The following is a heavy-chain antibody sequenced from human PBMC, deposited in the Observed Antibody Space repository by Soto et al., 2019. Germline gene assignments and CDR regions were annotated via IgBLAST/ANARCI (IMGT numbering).Heavy chain of an antibody. CDR1: GYTLTELS. V-gene: IGHV1-24*01. CDR2: FDPEVGET. D-gene: IGHD4-17*01. J-gene: IGHJ4*02. Sequence: ASVKVSCKVSGYTLTELSMHWVRQAPGKGLEWMGGFDPEVGETIYAQKFQGRVTMTEDTSTDTAYMELSSLRSEDTAVYYCATDQHGDYAVDYWGQGTLVTVSS. CDR3: ATDQHGDYAVDY.